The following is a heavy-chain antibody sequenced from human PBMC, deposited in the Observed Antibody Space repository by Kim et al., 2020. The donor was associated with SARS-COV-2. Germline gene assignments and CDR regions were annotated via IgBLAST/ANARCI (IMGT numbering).Heavy chain of an antibody. CDR1: GFTFSIYA. V-gene: IGHV3-30-3*01. Sequence: GGSLRLSCAASGFTFSIYAMHWVRQAPGKGLEWVAVISYDGSNKYYADSVKGRFTISRDNSKNTLYLQMNSLRAEDTAVYYCARARGGSYYYGMDVWGQGTTVTVSS. J-gene: IGHJ6*02. CDR3: ARARGGSYYYGMDV. D-gene: IGHD1-26*01. CDR2: ISYDGSNK.